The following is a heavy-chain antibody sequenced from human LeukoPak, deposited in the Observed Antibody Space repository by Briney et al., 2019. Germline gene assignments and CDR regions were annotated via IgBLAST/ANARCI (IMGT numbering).Heavy chain of an antibody. CDR3: ARDLYRGFDY. J-gene: IGHJ4*02. Sequence: SETLSLTCAVYGGSFSGYYWSWIRQPPGKGLEWIGEINHSGSTNYNPSLKSRVTISVDTSKNQFSLKLSSVSAADTAVYYCARDLYRGFDYWGQGTLVTVSS. V-gene: IGHV4-34*01. CDR1: GGSFSGYY. D-gene: IGHD1-26*01. CDR2: INHSGST.